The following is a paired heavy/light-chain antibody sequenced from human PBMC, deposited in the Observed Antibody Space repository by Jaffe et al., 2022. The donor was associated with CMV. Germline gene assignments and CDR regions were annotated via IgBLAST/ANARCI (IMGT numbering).Heavy chain of an antibody. Sequence: QVQLVESGGGLVKPGGSLRLSCAASGFTFSDYYMSWIRQAPGKGLEWVSYISSSSSYTNYADSVKGRFTISRDNAKNSLYLQMNSLRAEDTAVYYCARGLIVGATGPWDWGQGTLVTVSS. CDR2: ISSSSSYT. J-gene: IGHJ4*02. CDR1: GFTFSDYY. V-gene: IGHV3-11*06. CDR3: ARGLIVGATGPWD. D-gene: IGHD1-26*01.
Light chain of an antibody. Sequence: DIQMTQSPSSLSASVGDRVTITCQASQDISNYLNWYQQKPGKAPKLLIYDASNLETGVPSRFSGSGSGTDFTFTISSLQPEDIATYYCQQYDNLITFGQGTRLEIK. CDR1: QDISNY. CDR2: DAS. J-gene: IGKJ5*01. CDR3: QQYDNLIT. V-gene: IGKV1-33*01.